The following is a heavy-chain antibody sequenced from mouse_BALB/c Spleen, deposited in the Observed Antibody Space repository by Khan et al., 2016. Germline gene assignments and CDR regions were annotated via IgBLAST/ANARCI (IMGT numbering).Heavy chain of an antibody. J-gene: IGHJ1*01. CDR3: ATGTAWAFEA. CDR1: GYTFTNYG. Sequence: QIQLVQSGPELKKPGETVKISCKASGYTFTNYGMNWVKQAPGKGLKWMGWINTYTEEPTFADDFKGRFAFSLETSANTAYLQINNLTNEDTATYSWATGTAWAFEAWPAGTPFPVSS. D-gene: IGHD1-2*01. CDR2: INTYTEEP. V-gene: IGHV9-3-1*01.